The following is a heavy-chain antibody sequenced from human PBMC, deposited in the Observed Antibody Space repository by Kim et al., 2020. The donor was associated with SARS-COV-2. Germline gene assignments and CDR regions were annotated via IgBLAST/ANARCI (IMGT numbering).Heavy chain of an antibody. CDR2: VIPFSGAT. J-gene: IGHJ4*02. CDR3: ARDSTYSRGRFDH. Sequence: SVKVSCKASGETFNSYAINWVRQAPGQGLEWMGGVIPFSGATEYSQKFQGRVTITADESTTTAYLQLRSLRYDDTAFYYCARDSTYSRGRFDHWGQGTLVTVSS. V-gene: IGHV1-69*13. CDR1: GETFNSYA. D-gene: IGHD3-22*01.